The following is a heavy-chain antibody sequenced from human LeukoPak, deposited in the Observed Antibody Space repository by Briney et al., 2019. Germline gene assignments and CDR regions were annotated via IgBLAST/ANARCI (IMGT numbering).Heavy chain of an antibody. CDR1: GGSISSSSYY. CDR2: ISYSGST. D-gene: IGHD1-20*01. V-gene: IGHV4-39*07. Sequence: SETLSLTCTVSGGSISSSSYYWGWIRQPPGKGLEWIGSISYSGSTYYNPSLKSRVTISVDTSKYQFSLKLSSVTAADTAVYYCARDKGRYNWHDDAFDIWGQGTMVTVSS. J-gene: IGHJ3*02. CDR3: ARDKGRYNWHDDAFDI.